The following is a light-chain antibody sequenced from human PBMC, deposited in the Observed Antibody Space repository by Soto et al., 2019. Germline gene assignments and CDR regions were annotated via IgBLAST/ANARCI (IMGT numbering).Light chain of an antibody. CDR3: QQRSNWPPT. V-gene: IGKV3-11*01. J-gene: IGKJ1*01. Sequence: EIVLTQSPATVSLSPGERATLSCRASQDIARYLAWYQQKPGQAPRLLIYDASNRATGIPARFSGSGSGTDFTLTISSLEPEDLAVYYCQQRSNWPPTFGQGTKVDIK. CDR1: QDIARY. CDR2: DAS.